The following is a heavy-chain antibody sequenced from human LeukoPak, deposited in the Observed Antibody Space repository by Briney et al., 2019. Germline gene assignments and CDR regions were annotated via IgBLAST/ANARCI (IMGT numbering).Heavy chain of an antibody. CDR3: ARRLFGGSTGVYFYYYIDV. CDR1: DDSISDYY. Sequence: PSETLSLTCTVSDDSISDYYRGWIRQPPGKGLEWIGSVFFSGSAYYNEPLQRRVTISVDTSKNQFSLKLKSVTAADTAVCFCARRLFGGSTGVYFYYYIDVWGKGTTVAVSS. J-gene: IGHJ6*03. V-gene: IGHV4-59*05. D-gene: IGHD1-1*01. CDR2: VFFSGSA.